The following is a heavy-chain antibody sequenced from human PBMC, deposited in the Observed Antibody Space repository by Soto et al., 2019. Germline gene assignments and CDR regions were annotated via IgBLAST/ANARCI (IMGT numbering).Heavy chain of an antibody. Sequence: PVGSLRLSCVASGFTFNNYWMHWVRQVPGKGLVWVSRIKTDGSSPNYADSVEGRFTIPSDNAKNTLYLQMNSLRAEDTAVYYCARDRIAGSGSCDNWGQGTLVTVSS. J-gene: IGHJ4*02. D-gene: IGHD3-10*01. V-gene: IGHV3-74*01. CDR2: IKTDGSSP. CDR3: ARDRIAGSGSCDN. CDR1: GFTFNNYW.